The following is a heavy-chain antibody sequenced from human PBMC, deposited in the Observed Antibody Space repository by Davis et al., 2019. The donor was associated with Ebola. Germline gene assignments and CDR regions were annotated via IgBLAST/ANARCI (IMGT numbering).Heavy chain of an antibody. J-gene: IGHJ4*02. CDR2: VKSDRDT. CDR3: AAEGRSSRPGY. V-gene: IGHV3-23*01. CDR1: GFTFNTYA. Sequence: PGGSLRLSCVTSGFTFNTYAMTWVRQAPGKGLEWVSVVKSDRDTNYAGSVKGRFTISRDNSKNTLHLQMNGLRAEDTAIYYCAAEGRSSRPGYWGQGTLVTVSS. D-gene: IGHD3-10*01.